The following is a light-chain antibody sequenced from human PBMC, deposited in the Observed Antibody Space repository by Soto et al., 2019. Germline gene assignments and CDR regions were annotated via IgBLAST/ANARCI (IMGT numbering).Light chain of an antibody. Sequence: QSVLTQPASVSGCPGQSITISCTGTSSDVGSYNLVSWYQQHPGKAPKLMIYEVSKRPSGVSNRFSGSKSGNTASLTISGLQAEDEADYYCCSYAGSSTPLIFGTGTKVTVL. CDR1: SSDVGSYNL. CDR2: EVS. J-gene: IGLJ1*01. V-gene: IGLV2-23*02. CDR3: CSYAGSSTPLI.